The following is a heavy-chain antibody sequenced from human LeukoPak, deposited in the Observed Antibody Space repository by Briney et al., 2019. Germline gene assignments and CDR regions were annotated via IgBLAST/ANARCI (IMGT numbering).Heavy chain of an antibody. CDR3: ATNQYGDYTLGDY. CDR1: GYTFTGYY. J-gene: IGHJ4*02. D-gene: IGHD4-17*01. Sequence: ASVKVSCKASGYTFTGYYIHWVRQVPGQGLEWMGWINPNSGGTNSAQKFQGRVTMTRDTSISTAYMELSTLRSDDTAVYYCATNQYGDYTLGDYWGQGTLVSVSS. CDR2: INPNSGGT. V-gene: IGHV1-2*02.